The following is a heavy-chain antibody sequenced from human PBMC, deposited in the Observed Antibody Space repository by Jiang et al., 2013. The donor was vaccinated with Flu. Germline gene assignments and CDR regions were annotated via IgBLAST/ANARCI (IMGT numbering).Heavy chain of an antibody. D-gene: IGHD6-19*01. CDR2: MNPNSGNT. CDR1: QYTFTNYE. CDR3: ARGSGGYRLIDY. Sequence: GAEVKKPGASVKVSCKASQYTFTNYEINWVRQATGQGLEWMGWMNPNSGNTGYAQKFQGRVTMTRDTSISTAYMELTSLRSEDTAVYYCARGSGGYRLIDYWGREPWSPSPQ. J-gene: IGHJ4*02. V-gene: IGHV1-8*01.